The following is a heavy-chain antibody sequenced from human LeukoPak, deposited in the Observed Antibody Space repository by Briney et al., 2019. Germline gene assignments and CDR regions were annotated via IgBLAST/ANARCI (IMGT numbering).Heavy chain of an antibody. J-gene: IGHJ4*02. D-gene: IGHD3-10*01. CDR2: ISSSSSYI. CDR3: ARGGLDVLLWFGESR. CDR1: GFTFSSYS. V-gene: IGHV3-21*01. Sequence: GGSLRLSCAASGFTFSSYSMNWVRQAPGKGLGWVSSISSSSSYIYYADSVKGRFTISRDNAKNSLYLQTNSLRAEDTAVYYCARGGLDVLLWFGESRWGQGTLVTVSS.